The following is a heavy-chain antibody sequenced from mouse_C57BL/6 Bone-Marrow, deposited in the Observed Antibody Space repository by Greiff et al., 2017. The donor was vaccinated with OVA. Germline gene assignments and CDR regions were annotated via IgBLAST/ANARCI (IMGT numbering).Heavy chain of an antibody. D-gene: IGHD1-1*01. Sequence: QVQLQQPGAELVKPGASVKLSCKASGYTFTSYWMHWVKQRPGQGLEWIGMIHPNSGSTKYNEKFKSKATLTVDKSSSTAYMQLSSLTSEDSAVYYCARVYYGSSYWYFDVWGTGTTVTVSS. CDR1: GYTFTSYW. CDR3: ARVYYGSSYWYFDV. J-gene: IGHJ1*03. CDR2: IHPNSGST. V-gene: IGHV1-64*01.